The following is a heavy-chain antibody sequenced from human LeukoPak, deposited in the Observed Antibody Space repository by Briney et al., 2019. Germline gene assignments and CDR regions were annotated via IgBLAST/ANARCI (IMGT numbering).Heavy chain of an antibody. CDR3: AREGRSMVRGVTRSWFDP. Sequence: PGRSLRPSCAASGFTFSSYAMHWVRQAPGKGLEWVAVISYDGSNKYYADSVKGRFTISRDNSKNTLYLQMNSLRAEDTAVYYCAREGRSMVRGVTRSWFDPWGQGTLVTVSS. V-gene: IGHV3-30-3*01. CDR1: GFTFSSYA. J-gene: IGHJ5*02. D-gene: IGHD3-10*01. CDR2: ISYDGSNK.